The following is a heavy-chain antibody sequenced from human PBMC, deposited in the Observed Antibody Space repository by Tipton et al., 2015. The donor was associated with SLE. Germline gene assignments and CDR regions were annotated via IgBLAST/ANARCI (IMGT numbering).Heavy chain of an antibody. Sequence: TLSLTCAVSGGSINSSHWWSWVRQPPGKGLEWIGYIYYSGSTYYNPSLRSRVTIPVDTSKNQFSLKLTSVTAADTAVYYCARVGAGPRLFDYWGQGTLVTVSS. D-gene: IGHD3-16*01. CDR2: IYYSGST. J-gene: IGHJ4*02. V-gene: IGHV4-4*02. CDR1: GGSINSSHW. CDR3: ARVGAGPRLFDY.